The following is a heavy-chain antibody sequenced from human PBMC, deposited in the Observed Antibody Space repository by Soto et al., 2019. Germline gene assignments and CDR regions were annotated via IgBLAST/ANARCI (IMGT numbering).Heavy chain of an antibody. Sequence: SETQSLTCTVSGGSSSRIFHSCGWVRQPPGKGLEWLGSIYHSGSTYYNPSLKSRVTISVDTSKNQFSLNLRSVTAADMAVYFCARYCSGGNCYPHFDYWGQGSLVT. D-gene: IGHD2-15*01. CDR1: GGSSSRIFHS. CDR2: IYHSGST. CDR3: ARYCSGGNCYPHFDY. J-gene: IGHJ4*02. V-gene: IGHV4-39*01.